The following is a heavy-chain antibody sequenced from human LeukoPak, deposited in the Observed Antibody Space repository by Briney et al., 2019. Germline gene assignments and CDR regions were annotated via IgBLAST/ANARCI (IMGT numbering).Heavy chain of an antibody. Sequence: PSETLSLTCTVSGGSISSGSYYWRWIRQPAGKGLEWIGRIYTSGSTNYNPSLKSRVTISVDTSKNQFSLKLSSVTAADTAVYYCARVVRYYYDSSAYSDGYYGMDVWGQGTTVTVSS. V-gene: IGHV4-61*02. CDR1: GGSISSGSYY. J-gene: IGHJ6*02. CDR3: ARVVRYYYDSSAYSDGYYGMDV. CDR2: IYTSGST. D-gene: IGHD3-22*01.